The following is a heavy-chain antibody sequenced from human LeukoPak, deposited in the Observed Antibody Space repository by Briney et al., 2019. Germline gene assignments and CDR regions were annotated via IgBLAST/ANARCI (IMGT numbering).Heavy chain of an antibody. CDR1: GGSISSYY. V-gene: IGHV4-59*01. Sequence: SETLSLTCTVSGGSISSYYWSWIRQPPGKGLEWIGYIYYRGSTDYNPSLKSRVTISVDTSKNQFSLKVYSLTAADTAVYYCARAGYSNEGYSGYGHEDYWGQGTLVTVSS. D-gene: IGHD5-12*01. CDR2: IYYRGST. J-gene: IGHJ4*02. CDR3: ARAGYSNEGYSGYGHEDY.